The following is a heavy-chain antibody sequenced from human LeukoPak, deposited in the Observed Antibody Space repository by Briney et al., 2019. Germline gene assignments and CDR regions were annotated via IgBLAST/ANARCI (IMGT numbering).Heavy chain of an antibody. CDR2: IYYSGST. CDR3: ARNARVRSYYYYYMDV. V-gene: IGHV4-34*01. D-gene: IGHD3-10*02. Sequence: KPSETLSLTCAVYGGSFSDYYWSWIRQPPGKGLEWIGSIYYSGSTYYNPSLQSRVTISVDTSKNQFSLKLSSVTAADTAVYYCARNARVRSYYYYYMDVWGKGTTVTVSS. J-gene: IGHJ6*03. CDR1: GGSFSDYY.